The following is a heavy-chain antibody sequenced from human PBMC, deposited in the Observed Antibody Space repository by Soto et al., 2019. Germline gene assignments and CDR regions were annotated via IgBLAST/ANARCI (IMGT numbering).Heavy chain of an antibody. CDR3: ASRDPGTSVDY. V-gene: IGHV4-4*02. CDR2: IYRTGST. D-gene: IGHD1-7*01. J-gene: IGHJ4*02. Sequence: SETLSLTCAVSGGSVTSNNWWTWVRQPPGQGLEWIGEIYRTGSTNYNPSLKSRVTISLDKSENQFSLKVTSLTAADTAVYYCASRDPGTSVDYWGQGTLVTVSS. CDR1: GGSVTSNNW.